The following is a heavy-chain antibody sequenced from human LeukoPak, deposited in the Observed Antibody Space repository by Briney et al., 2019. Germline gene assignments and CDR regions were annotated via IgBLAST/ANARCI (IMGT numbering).Heavy chain of an antibody. V-gene: IGHV3-7*01. CDR2: IKQDGSEK. Sequence: GGSLRLSCAASGFTFSSYWMSWVRQAPGKGLEWVANIKQDGSEKYYVDSVKGRFTISRDNAKNSLYLQMNSLRAEDTAVYFCARDHSDYVRDGLDYWGQGTLVTVSS. CDR3: ARDHSDYVRDGLDY. D-gene: IGHD5-12*01. J-gene: IGHJ4*02. CDR1: GFTFSSYW.